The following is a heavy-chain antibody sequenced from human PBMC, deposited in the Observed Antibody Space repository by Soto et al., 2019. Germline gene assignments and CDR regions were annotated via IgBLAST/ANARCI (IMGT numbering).Heavy chain of an antibody. J-gene: IGHJ5*02. V-gene: IGHV4-34*01. D-gene: IGHD3-9*01. CDR2: IKHSGST. Sequence: TSETLSLTCAAYGGSFSGYYCSWIRQPPGKGLEWIGEIKHSGSTDYNPSLKSRITISVDTSRHEFSLKLGSVTAADTAVYYCARGDILTGSVINWFDPWGQGTLVTVSS. CDR1: GGSFSGYY. CDR3: ARGDILTGSVINWFDP.